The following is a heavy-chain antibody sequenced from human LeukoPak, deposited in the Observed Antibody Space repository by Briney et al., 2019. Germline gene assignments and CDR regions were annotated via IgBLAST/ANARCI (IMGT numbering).Heavy chain of an antibody. CDR3: ASLGMATIGCFDL. D-gene: IGHD5-24*01. CDR2: IIPIFGTA. V-gene: IGHV1-69*13. Sequence: ASVKVSCKASGGTFSSYAISWVRQAPGQGLEWMGGIIPIFGTANYAQKFQGRVTITADESTSTAYMELSSLRSEDTAVYYCASLGMATIGCFDLWGRGTLVTVSS. J-gene: IGHJ2*01. CDR1: GGTFSSYA.